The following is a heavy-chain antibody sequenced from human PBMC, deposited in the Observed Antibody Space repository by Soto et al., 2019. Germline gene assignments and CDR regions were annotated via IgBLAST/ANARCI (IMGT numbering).Heavy chain of an antibody. CDR2: ISGSGDNT. V-gene: IGHV3-23*01. CDR3: AKAADYSGSGSHYLLFDY. D-gene: IGHD3-10*01. J-gene: IGHJ4*02. CDR1: GFTFSSYA. Sequence: GGSLRLSCAASGFTFSSYAMSWVRRAPGTGLEWVSGISGSGDNTYYADSEKGRFTISRDNSENTLYLQMNSLRAEDTAVYYCAKAADYSGSGSHYLLFDYWGQGTLVTVSS.